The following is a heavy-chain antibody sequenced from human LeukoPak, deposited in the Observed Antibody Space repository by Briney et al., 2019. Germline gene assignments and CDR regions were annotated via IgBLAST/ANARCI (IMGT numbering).Heavy chain of an antibody. V-gene: IGHV4-39*07. J-gene: IGHJ4*02. CDR1: SGSISTSNYY. CDR2: IFYSGST. Sequence: PSETLSLTCTVSSGSISTSNYYWGWVRQPPGKALEWIGNIFYSGSTYYSPSLKSRVTISLDTSKNQFSLKLSSVTAADTAVYYCARYDSSGYYYFDYWGQGTLVTVSS. CDR3: ARYDSSGYYYFDY. D-gene: IGHD3-22*01.